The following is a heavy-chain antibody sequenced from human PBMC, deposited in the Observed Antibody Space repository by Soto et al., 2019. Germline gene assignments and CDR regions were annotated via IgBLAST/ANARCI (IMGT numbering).Heavy chain of an antibody. D-gene: IGHD3-10*02. CDR3: ASMIGDPVLSFDS. Sequence: QVQLQESGPGLVKPSETLSLTCTVSGGSISSYYWSWIRQPPGKGLEWIGFIFYSGRTSYNPSLKSRLTISIDTSEYQFSLKLNSVTAADTAVYYCASMIGDPVLSFDSWGQGTLVAVSS. J-gene: IGHJ5*01. CDR1: GGSISSYY. CDR2: IFYSGRT. V-gene: IGHV4-59*01.